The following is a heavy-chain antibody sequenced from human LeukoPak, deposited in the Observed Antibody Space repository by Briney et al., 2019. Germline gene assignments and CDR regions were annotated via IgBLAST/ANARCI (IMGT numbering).Heavy chain of an antibody. Sequence: GGSLRLSCAASGFTFTTYAMSWVRQAPGKGLEWVSTVANSGVDTYYANSVRGRFTISRDNSRNTVYLQINSLRAEDTAVYYCAKSHSVAQRGYFDYWGQGTLVTVSS. D-gene: IGHD4-23*01. CDR3: AKSHSVAQRGYFDY. J-gene: IGHJ4*02. CDR2: VANSGVDT. CDR1: GFTFTTYA. V-gene: IGHV3-23*01.